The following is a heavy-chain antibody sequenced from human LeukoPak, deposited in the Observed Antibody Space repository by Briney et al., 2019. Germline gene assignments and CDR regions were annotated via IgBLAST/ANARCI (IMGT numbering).Heavy chain of an antibody. CDR1: GFTFSSYG. CDR2: ISGSGGST. J-gene: IGHJ4*02. CDR3: AKDPSVVVPAAINGY. D-gene: IGHD2-2*01. V-gene: IGHV3-23*01. Sequence: GGSLRLSCAASGFTFSSYGMHWVRQAPGKGLEWVSAISGSGGSTYYADSVKGRFTISRDNSKNTLYLQMNSLRAEDTAVYYCAKDPSVVVPAAINGYWGQGTLVTVSS.